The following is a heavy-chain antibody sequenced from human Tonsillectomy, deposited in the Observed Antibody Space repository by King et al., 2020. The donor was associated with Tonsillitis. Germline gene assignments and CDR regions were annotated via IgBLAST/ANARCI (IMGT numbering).Heavy chain of an antibody. Sequence: VQLVESGGGLVQPGGSLRLSCAASGFTFSSYRMSWVRQAPGKGLEWVANIQQDGSEKSYVDSVKGRFTIYRDNAKNSLYLQMNSLRAEDTAVYYCARSDYGTFDCWGQGALVTVSS. V-gene: IGHV3-7*03. CDR3: ARSDYGTFDC. CDR2: IQQDGSEK. D-gene: IGHD4-17*01. J-gene: IGHJ4*02. CDR1: GFTFSSYR.